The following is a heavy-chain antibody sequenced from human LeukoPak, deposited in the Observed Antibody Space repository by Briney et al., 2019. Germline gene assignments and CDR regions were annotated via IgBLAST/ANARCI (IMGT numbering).Heavy chain of an antibody. J-gene: IGHJ4*02. Sequence: GGSLRLSCAASGFTFDDYGMSWVRQAPGKGLEWVSGINWNGGSTGYADSVKGRFTISRDNAKNSLYLQMNSLRAEDTALYYCARVTEQWLVPGTLDYWGQGTLVTVSS. CDR2: INWNGGST. CDR3: ARVTEQWLVPGTLDY. V-gene: IGHV3-20*04. D-gene: IGHD6-19*01. CDR1: GFTFDDYG.